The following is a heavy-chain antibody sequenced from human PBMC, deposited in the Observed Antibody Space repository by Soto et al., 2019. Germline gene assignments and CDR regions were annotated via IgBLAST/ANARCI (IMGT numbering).Heavy chain of an antibody. CDR3: ARDVSRHSIAVAGKKPFDS. CDR1: GFTFSSYS. J-gene: IGHJ4*02. V-gene: IGHV3-21*01. Sequence: EVQLVESGGGLVKPGGSLRLSCAASGFTFSSYSMNWVRQAPGKGLEWVSSISSSSSYIYYADSVKGRFTISRDNAKNSLYLQMNSLRAEDTAVYYCARDVSRHSIAVAGKKPFDSWGQGTLVTVSS. D-gene: IGHD6-19*01. CDR2: ISSSSSYI.